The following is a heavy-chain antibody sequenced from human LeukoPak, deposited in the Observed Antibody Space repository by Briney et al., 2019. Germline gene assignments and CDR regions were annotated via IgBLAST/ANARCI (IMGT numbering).Heavy chain of an antibody. CDR2: IIPMSDTA. J-gene: IGHJ3*02. V-gene: IGHV1-69*06. D-gene: IGHD1-26*01. CDR3: AREDDTGRYMGDDAFDI. Sequence: ASVKVSCKASGGSFSSYGIIWVRQAPGQGLEWMGGIIPMSDTANYPQKFRGRLTITADIPTSTVYMELSSLRSEDTAVYYCAREDDTGRYMGDDAFDIWGQGTVVTVSS. CDR1: GGSFSSYG.